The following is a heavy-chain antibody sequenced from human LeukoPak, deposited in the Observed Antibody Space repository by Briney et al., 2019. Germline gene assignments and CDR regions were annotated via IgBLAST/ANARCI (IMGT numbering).Heavy chain of an antibody. CDR1: GYTFTSYA. J-gene: IGHJ4*02. V-gene: IGHV1-3*01. CDR3: ARAYDSGCNY. D-gene: IGHD3-22*01. Sequence: ASVKISCKASGYTFTSYAINWVRQAPGQRLEWMGLINAANGNTRYSQTFQDRVTITRDTSASTAYMELSSLRSEDTAVYYCARAYDSGCNYWGQGTLVTVSP. CDR2: INAANGNT.